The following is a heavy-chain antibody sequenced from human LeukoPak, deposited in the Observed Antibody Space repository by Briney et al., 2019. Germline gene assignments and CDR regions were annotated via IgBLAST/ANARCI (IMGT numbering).Heavy chain of an antibody. CDR3: ARAYAERYTSSWYFDY. CDR1: GFTFSSYW. V-gene: IGHV3-74*01. Sequence: GGSLRLSCAASGFTFSSYWIHWVRQAPGKGLVWVSRISSDGSSTTYADSVKGRFTISRDNAKNTLYLQMNSLRAEDTAVYYWARAYAERYTSSWYFDYWGQGTLVTVSS. CDR2: ISSDGSST. D-gene: IGHD6-13*01. J-gene: IGHJ4*02.